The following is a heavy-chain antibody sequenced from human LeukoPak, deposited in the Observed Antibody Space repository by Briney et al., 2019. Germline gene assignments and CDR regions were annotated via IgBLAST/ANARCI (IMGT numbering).Heavy chain of an antibody. CDR1: GFTFSTYW. Sequence: GGSLRLSCAASGFTFSTYWMHWVRQAPGKGLVWVSCISTYGSTTTYADSVKDRFTISRDNAKNTLYLQMNSLRAEDTAVYYCARDITMIGGAFDIWGQGTMVTVSS. CDR3: ARDITMIGGAFDI. CDR2: ISTYGSTT. V-gene: IGHV3-74*01. J-gene: IGHJ3*02. D-gene: IGHD3-10*02.